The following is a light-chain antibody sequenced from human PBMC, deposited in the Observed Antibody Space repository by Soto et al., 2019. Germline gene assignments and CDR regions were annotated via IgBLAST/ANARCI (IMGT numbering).Light chain of an antibody. J-gene: IGLJ2*01. CDR3: CSYTVGDTVV. V-gene: IGLV2-8*01. CDR2: EVT. CDR1: NSDGGYNY. Sequence: QSALAQPASVSGSPGQSITISCTGTNSDGGYNYVSWYQQDPGKVPKLILYEVTKRPSGVPDRFFGSKSGSTASLTVSGLQAEDEAVYYCCSYTVGDTVVFGGGTKLTVL.